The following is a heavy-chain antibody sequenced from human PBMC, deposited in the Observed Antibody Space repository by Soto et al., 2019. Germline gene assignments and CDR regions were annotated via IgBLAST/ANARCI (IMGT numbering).Heavy chain of an antibody. CDR2: ISSSRSYI. CDR1: GFTFSSYS. Sequence: EVQLVQSGGGLVKPGGSLRLSCAASGFTFSSYSMNWVRQAPGKGLEWVSSISSSRSYIYYADSVKGRFTIARDNAKNSLSLQMNSLRAVDATVYYRASSRMAGYNTPDYWGQVTLVTVAS. D-gene: IGHD1-1*01. CDR3: ASSRMAGYNTPDY. J-gene: IGHJ4*02. V-gene: IGHV3-21*01.